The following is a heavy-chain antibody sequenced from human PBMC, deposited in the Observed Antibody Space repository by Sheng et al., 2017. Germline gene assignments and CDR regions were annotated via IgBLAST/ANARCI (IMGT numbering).Heavy chain of an antibody. V-gene: IGHV3-21*01. CDR2: ISSSSSYI. J-gene: IGHJ5*02. D-gene: IGHD6-19*01. Sequence: EVQLVESGGGLVKPGGSLRLSCAASGFTFSSYSMNWVRQAPGKGLEWVSSISSSSSYIYYADSVKGRFTISRDNAKNSLYLQMNSLRAEDTAVYYCARDAIAVAGIGWIFDPWGQGTLVT. CDR3: ARDAIAVAGIGWIFDP. CDR1: GFTFSSYS.